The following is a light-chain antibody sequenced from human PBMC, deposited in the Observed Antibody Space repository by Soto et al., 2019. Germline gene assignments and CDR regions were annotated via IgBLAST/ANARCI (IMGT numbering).Light chain of an antibody. J-gene: IGLJ1*01. CDR1: SSDVGSYNY. CDR2: DVS. V-gene: IGLV2-14*03. Sequence: QSALTQPASVSGSPGQSITISCTGTSSDVGSYNYVSWYQQHPGKAPKLMIYDVSNRPSGVSNRFSGSKSGNTASLTISGLQAEDEADYYCSSYTSTSSMVFGTGTKLTGL. CDR3: SSYTSTSSMV.